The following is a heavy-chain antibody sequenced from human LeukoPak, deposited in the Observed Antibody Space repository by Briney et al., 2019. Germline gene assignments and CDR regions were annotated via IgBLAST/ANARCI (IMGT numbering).Heavy chain of an antibody. CDR1: GFTFSSYA. D-gene: IGHD1-20*01. V-gene: IGHV3-23*01. Sequence: GGSLRLSCAASGFTFSSYAMSWVRQAPGKGLEWVSGISVRGGSTYYADSVKGRFTISRDNSKNTLYLQMDSLRAGDTAVYYCAKDRLTGTPYYFDYWGQGTLVTVSS. CDR2: ISVRGGST. CDR3: AKDRLTGTPYYFDY. J-gene: IGHJ4*02.